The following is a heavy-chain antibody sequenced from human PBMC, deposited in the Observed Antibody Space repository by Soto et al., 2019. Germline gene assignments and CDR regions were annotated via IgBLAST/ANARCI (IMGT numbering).Heavy chain of an antibody. CDR2: TYYRSKWYN. CDR1: GDSVSSNSAA. CDR3: ARSQQWPLYYYYGMDV. Sequence: SQTLSLTCAISGDSVSSNSAAWNWIRQSPSRGLEWLGRTYYRSKWYNAYAVSVKSRITINPDTSKNQFSLQLNSVTPEDTAVYYCARSQQWPLYYYYGMDVWGQGTTVTVSS. D-gene: IGHD6-19*01. V-gene: IGHV6-1*01. J-gene: IGHJ6*02.